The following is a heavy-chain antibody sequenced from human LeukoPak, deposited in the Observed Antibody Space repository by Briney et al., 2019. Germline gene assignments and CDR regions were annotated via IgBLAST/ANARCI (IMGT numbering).Heavy chain of an antibody. CDR1: GGSFSGYY. J-gene: IGHJ5*02. CDR3: ARGWAMGATGVARWFDP. Sequence: SETLSLTCAVYGGSFSGYYWSWIHQPPGKGLEWIGEINHSGSTNYNPSLKSRVTISVDTSKNQFSLKLSSVTAADTAVYYCARGWAMGATGVARWFDPWGQGTLVTVSS. CDR2: INHSGST. V-gene: IGHV4-34*01. D-gene: IGHD1-26*01.